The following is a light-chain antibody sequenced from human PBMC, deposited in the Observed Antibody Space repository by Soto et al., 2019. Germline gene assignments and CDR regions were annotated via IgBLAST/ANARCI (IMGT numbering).Light chain of an antibody. CDR3: SSYTRSSTLVV. CDR2: DVS. J-gene: IGLJ2*01. CDR1: SSDVGGYNY. Sequence: QSALTQPASVSGSPGQSITISCTGTSSDVGGYNYVSWYQQHPGTAPKLMIYDVSNRPSGVSNRFSGSKSGNTASLTSSGLQAEDEADYYCSSYTRSSTLVVFGGGTKLTVL. V-gene: IGLV2-14*01.